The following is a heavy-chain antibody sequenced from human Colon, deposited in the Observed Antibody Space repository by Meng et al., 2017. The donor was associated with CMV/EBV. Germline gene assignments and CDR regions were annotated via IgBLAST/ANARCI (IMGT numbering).Heavy chain of an antibody. V-gene: IGHV3-7*01. D-gene: IGHD3-16*01. CDR1: GFTFSSYW. CDR2: MRQDGNEE. Sequence: GGSLRLSCAASGFTFSSYWMSWVRQAPGKGLEWEDNMRQDGNEEYYVDSVKGRFTISRDNAKNSLYLQMNSLRAEDTAMYYCANGWGTSGYWGQGTLVTVSS. J-gene: IGHJ4*02. CDR3: ANGWGTSGY.